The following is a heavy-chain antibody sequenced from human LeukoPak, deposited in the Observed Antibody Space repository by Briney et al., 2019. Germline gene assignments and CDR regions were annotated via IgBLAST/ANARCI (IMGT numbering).Heavy chain of an antibody. CDR2: IWYDGSNK. Sequence: GGSLRLFCAASGFTFSSYGMHWVRQAPGKGLEWVAVIWYDGSNKYYADSVKGRFTISRDNSKNTLYLQMNSLRAEDTAVYYCARDHYDILTGDPLPFDYWGQGTLVTVSS. V-gene: IGHV3-33*01. CDR1: GFTFSSYG. D-gene: IGHD3-9*01. J-gene: IGHJ4*02. CDR3: ARDHYDILTGDPLPFDY.